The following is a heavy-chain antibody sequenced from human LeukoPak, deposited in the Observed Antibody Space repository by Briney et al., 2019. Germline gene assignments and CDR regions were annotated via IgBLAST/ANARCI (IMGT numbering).Heavy chain of an antibody. CDR3: ARDDFSSAYNWFDP. J-gene: IGHJ5*02. CDR2: IHYSGTT. D-gene: IGHD3-3*01. V-gene: IGHV4-31*03. CDR1: GGSISSGRYY. Sequence: SQTLSLTCTVSGGSISSGRYYWSWIRQHPGKGLEWIEYIHYSGTTYYNASLKSRVTISVDTSKNQFSLRLSSVTATDTAVYYCARDDFSSAYNWFDPWGQGTLVTVSS.